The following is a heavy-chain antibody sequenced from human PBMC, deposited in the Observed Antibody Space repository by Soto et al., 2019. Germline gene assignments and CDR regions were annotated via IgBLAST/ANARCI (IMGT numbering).Heavy chain of an antibody. D-gene: IGHD4-17*01. CDR1: GFSLSTYHMG. V-gene: IGHV2-5*02. J-gene: IGHJ4*02. Sequence: ITLKESGPTLVRPAQTLTLTCDFSGFSLSTYHMGVAWIRQPPGKALEWLALIYWDDDKRYSPALQDRLAISQGTSSNQVVLTITNVDPGDTATYFCAHAGDYDLLTFDHWGPGTLVTVSS. CDR2: IYWDDDK. CDR3: AHAGDYDLLTFDH.